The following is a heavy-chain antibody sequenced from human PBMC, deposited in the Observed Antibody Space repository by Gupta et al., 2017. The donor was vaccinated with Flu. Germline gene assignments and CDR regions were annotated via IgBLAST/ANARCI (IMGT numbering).Heavy chain of an antibody. J-gene: IGHJ6*02. V-gene: IGHV3-21*01. D-gene: IGHD6-19*01. CDR3: ARVSGYSSGWYEMDV. CDR2: ISSSSSYI. Sequence: SYSMNWVRQAPGKGLEWVSSISSSSSYIYYADSVKGRFTISRDNAKNSLYLQMNSLRAEDTAVYYCARVSGYSSGWYEMDVWGQGTTVTVSS. CDR1: SYS.